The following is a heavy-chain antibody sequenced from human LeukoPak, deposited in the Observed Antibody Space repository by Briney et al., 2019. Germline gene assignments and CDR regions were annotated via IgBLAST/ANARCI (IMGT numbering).Heavy chain of an antibody. D-gene: IGHD2-2*01. CDR2: ISYDGSNK. J-gene: IGHJ6*03. CDR1: GFTFSSYG. CDR3: ARGGDGGWYQLLRDYYYYYYMDV. Sequence: GRSLRLSCAASGFTFSSYGMHWVRQAPGKGLEWVAVISYDGSNKYYADSVKGRFTISRDNSKNTLYLQMNSLRSEDTAVYYCARGGDGGWYQLLRDYYYYYYMDVWGKGTTVTVSS. V-gene: IGHV3-30*03.